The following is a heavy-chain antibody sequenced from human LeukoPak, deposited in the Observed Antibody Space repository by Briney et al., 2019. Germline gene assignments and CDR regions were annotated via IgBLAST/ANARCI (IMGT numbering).Heavy chain of an antibody. CDR1: GYTFTSYG. V-gene: IGHV1-18*01. CDR3: ARPYYDSSAPPYDY. CDR2: ISAYNGNT. Sequence: GASVKVSCKASGYTFTSYGISWVPQAPGQGLEWMGWISAYNGNTNYAQELQGRVTMTTDTSTSTAYMELRSLRSDDTAVYYCARPYYDSSAPPYDYWGQGTLVTVSS. J-gene: IGHJ4*02. D-gene: IGHD3-22*01.